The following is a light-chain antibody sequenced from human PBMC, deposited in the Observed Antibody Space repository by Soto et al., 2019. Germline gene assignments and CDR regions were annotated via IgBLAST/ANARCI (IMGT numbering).Light chain of an antibody. Sequence: EIVLTQSPATLSLSPGERATVSCRASESVSSYLAWYQQKPGQAPRLLIYDASNRATGIPARFSGSGSGTDFTLTISSLEPEDFAVYYCLQSSKWPITFGQGTRLEIK. V-gene: IGKV3-11*01. CDR2: DAS. CDR3: LQSSKWPIT. CDR1: ESVSSY. J-gene: IGKJ5*01.